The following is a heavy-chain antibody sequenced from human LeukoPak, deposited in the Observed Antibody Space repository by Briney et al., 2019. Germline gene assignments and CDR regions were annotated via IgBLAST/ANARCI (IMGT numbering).Heavy chain of an antibody. CDR3: ARVVLDHF. Sequence: PGGSLRLSCAASGFDFSKYTMSWVRQAPGKGLEWVSSISSGSRRIHCADSMRGRFTISRDNAKSSVYLQMHNLRVEDTATYFCARVVLDHFWGRGTLVTVSS. CDR1: GFDFSKYT. CDR2: ISSGSRRI. J-gene: IGHJ4*02. D-gene: IGHD6-6*01. V-gene: IGHV3-21*06.